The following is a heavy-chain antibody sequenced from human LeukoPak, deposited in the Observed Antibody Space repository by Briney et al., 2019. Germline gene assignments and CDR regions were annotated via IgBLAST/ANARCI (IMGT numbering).Heavy chain of an antibody. J-gene: IGHJ4*02. Sequence: GGSLRLSCAASGFTFSTYAMHWVRQGPGQGLEYIASIRNNGDTTFYATSVKGRFTISRDNSMETLFLQMDRLRVDDTGVYFCVRDPGTDFYGLSDDWGQGTLVIVSS. D-gene: IGHD2/OR15-2a*01. CDR1: GFTFSTYA. CDR2: IRNNGDTT. V-gene: IGHV3-64*01. CDR3: VRDPGTDFYGLSDD.